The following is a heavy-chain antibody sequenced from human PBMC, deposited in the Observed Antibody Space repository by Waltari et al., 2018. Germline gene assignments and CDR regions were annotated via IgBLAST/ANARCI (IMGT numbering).Heavy chain of an antibody. V-gene: IGHV4-39*01. J-gene: IGHJ4*02. CDR3: ARHKVEVLGYGELLSPGYFDY. Sequence: QLQLQESGPGLVKPSQTLSLTCPVPGGSISSSHYDSGWIRQLPGKGQEWIESIDYIGTTYDTASFKKRVTRSVNTSKNQFSLKLSSVTAADTAVYYGARHKVEVLGYGELLSPGYFDYWGQGTLVTVSS. D-gene: IGHD3-10*01. CDR1: GGSISSSHYD. CDR2: IDYIGTT.